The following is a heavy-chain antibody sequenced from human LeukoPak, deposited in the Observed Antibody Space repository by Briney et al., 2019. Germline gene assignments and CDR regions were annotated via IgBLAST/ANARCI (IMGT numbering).Heavy chain of an antibody. V-gene: IGHV3-23*01. J-gene: IGHJ4*02. CDR3: AKGPAYYYDSSGYYDQDYYFDY. D-gene: IGHD3-22*01. CDR2: ISGSGGST. Sequence: GGSLRLSCAASGFTFSSYAMSWVRQAPGKGLEWVSAISGSGGSTYYADSVKGRFTISRDNSKNTLYLQMNSLRAEDTAVYYCAKGPAYYYDSSGYYDQDYYFDYWGQGTLVTVSS. CDR1: GFTFSSYA.